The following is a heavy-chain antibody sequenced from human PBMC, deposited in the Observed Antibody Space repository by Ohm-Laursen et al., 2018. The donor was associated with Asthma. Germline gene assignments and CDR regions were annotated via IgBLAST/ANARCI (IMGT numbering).Heavy chain of an antibody. V-gene: IGHV3-30-3*01. CDR2: ISYDGSNK. CDR3: ARDPTSYCSSTSCYAYFDY. CDR1: GFTFRSYA. J-gene: IGHJ4*02. Sequence: SLRLSCAASGFTFRSYAMHWVRQAPGKGLEWVAVISYDGSNKYYADSVKGRFTISRDNSKNTLYLQMNSLRAEDTAVYYCARDPTSYCSSTSCYAYFDYWGQGTLVTVSS. D-gene: IGHD2-2*01.